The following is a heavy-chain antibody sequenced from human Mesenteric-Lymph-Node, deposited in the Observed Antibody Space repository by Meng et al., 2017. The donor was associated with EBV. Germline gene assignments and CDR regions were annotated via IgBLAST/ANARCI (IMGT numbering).Heavy chain of an antibody. CDR1: GGSFSGYY. D-gene: IGHD3-10*01. CDR2: IGEINHREIT. V-gene: IGHV4-34*01. CDR3: ASRSGHSDY. Sequence: QVHFQQWGAGLLRPSAPLSLTCAVYGGSFSGYYWSWVRQPPGKGLEWIGEIGEINHREITNYSPSLKSRVTMSVDTSNNQFSLKLSSVTAADTAVYYCASRSGHSDYWGQGTLVTVSS. J-gene: IGHJ4*02.